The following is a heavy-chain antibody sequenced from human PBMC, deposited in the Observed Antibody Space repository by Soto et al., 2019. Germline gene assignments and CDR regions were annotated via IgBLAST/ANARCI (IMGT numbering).Heavy chain of an antibody. J-gene: IGHJ4*02. CDR2: IGGRGNSI. CDR3: ARLGSGWSVDY. D-gene: IGHD6-19*01. Sequence: GGSLRLSCAASGFTFSGYYMSWIRQAPGKGLEWVSYIGGRGNSIYYADSVKGRFTISRDNAKNSLFLQMNSLRAEDTAVYYCARLGSGWSVDYWGQGTLVTVSS. CDR1: GFTFSGYY. V-gene: IGHV3-11*01.